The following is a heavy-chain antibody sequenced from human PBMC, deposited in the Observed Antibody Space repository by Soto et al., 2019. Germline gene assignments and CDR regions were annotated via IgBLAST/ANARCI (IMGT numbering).Heavy chain of an antibody. V-gene: IGHV4-39*01. J-gene: IGHJ5*02. CDR1: GGSISSSSYY. Sequence: TSETLSLTCTVSGGSISSSSYYWGWIRQPPGKGLEWIGSIYYSGSTYYNPSLKSRVTISVDTSKNQFSLKLSSVTAADTAVYYRATTGGDSSGWPNWFDPWGQGTLVTVSS. D-gene: IGHD6-19*01. CDR2: IYYSGST. CDR3: ATTGGDSSGWPNWFDP.